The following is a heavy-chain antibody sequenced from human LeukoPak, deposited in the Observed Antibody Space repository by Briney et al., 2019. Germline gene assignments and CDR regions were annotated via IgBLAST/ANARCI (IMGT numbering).Heavy chain of an antibody. D-gene: IGHD4-23*01. CDR1: GFTFSSYS. CDR3: ARDSGLRWNSIDC. J-gene: IGHJ4*02. V-gene: IGHV3-21*01. CDR2: ISSSSSYI. Sequence: GGSLRLSCAASGFTFSSYSMTWVHQAPGKGLEWVSSISSSSSYIYYADSVKGRFTISRDNAKNSLYLQMNSLRAEDTAVYYCARDSGLRWNSIDCWGQGTLVTVSS.